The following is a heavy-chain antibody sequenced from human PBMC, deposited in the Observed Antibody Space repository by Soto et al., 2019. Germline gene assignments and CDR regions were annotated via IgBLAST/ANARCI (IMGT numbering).Heavy chain of an antibody. Sequence: SETLSLTCTVSGGSIISGDYYWSWIRQTPGKGLEWIGYIYYSGDTNYNPSLKSRVTISVDTSKNQFSLKLSSVTAADTAVYYCAREGALLYCCNSDYYYTMYVWGQGTTVTVSS. J-gene: IGHJ6*02. CDR3: AREGALLYCCNSDYYYTMYV. CDR2: IYYSGDT. CDR1: GGSIISGDYY. V-gene: IGHV4-30-4*01. D-gene: IGHD4-4*01.